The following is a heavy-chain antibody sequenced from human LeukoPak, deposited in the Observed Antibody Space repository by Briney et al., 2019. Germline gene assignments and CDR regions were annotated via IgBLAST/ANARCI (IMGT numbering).Heavy chain of an antibody. CDR1: GDSVSSNSAA. CDR3: ASTNRPGYYYYYGMDV. V-gene: IGHV6-1*01. J-gene: IGHJ6*02. D-gene: IGHD2/OR15-2a*01. CDR2: TYYRSKWYN. Sequence: SQTLSLTCAISGDSVSSNSAAWNWIRQSPSRGLEWLGRTYYRSKWYNDYAVSVKSRITINPDTSKNQFSLQLNSVTPEDTAVYYCASTNRPGYYYYYGMDVWGQGTTVTVSS.